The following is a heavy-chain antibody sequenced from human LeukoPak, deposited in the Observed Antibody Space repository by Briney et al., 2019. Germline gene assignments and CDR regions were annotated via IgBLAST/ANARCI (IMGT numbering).Heavy chain of an antibody. J-gene: IGHJ5*02. Sequence: PSETLSLTCAVSGETFSGYYWSWVRQPPGKGLEWIGEINHSGSNNYNPSLMSRGTILLDKTKNQFSLKLSSVTAADTSVYYCARRVKRQCLVQNLFDPWGQGTLVTVSS. CDR2: INHSGSN. D-gene: IGHD6-19*01. CDR3: ARRVKRQCLVQNLFDP. V-gene: IGHV4-34*01. CDR1: GETFSGYY.